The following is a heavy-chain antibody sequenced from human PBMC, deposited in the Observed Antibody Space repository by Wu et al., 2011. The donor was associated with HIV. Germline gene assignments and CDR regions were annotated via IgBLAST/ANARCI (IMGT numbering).Heavy chain of an antibody. D-gene: IGHD2-15*01. CDR1: GYTLISYG. CDR2: ISAYNADT. Sequence: QIQLVQSGAEVQKPGASVTVSCKASGYTLISYGISWVRQAPGQGPEWMGWISAYNADTNYAQKFQGRVTMTADTSTSTAYMELRSLRSDDTAVYYCASVRCHVDHCYFPLLGTAFDIWGQGTMVTASS. CDR3: ASVRCHVDHCYFPLLGTAFDI. J-gene: IGHJ3*02. V-gene: IGHV1-18*01.